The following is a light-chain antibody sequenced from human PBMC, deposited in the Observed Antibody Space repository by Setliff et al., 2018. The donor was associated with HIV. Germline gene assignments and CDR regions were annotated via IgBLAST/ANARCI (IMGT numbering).Light chain of an antibody. V-gene: IGLV1-44*01. Sequence: VLAQPPSASGTPGQRVTISCSGSSSNIGNNPVNWYQQLPGTAPRLLIYSNNQRPSGVPDRFSGSKSGTSASLDISGLQPEDEADYFCAPWDDSLNVWVFGGGTKVTVL. J-gene: IGLJ3*02. CDR1: SSNIGNNP. CDR3: APWDDSLNVWV. CDR2: SNN.